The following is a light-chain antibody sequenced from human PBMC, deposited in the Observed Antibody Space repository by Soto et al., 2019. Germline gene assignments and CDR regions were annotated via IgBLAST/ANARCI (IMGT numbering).Light chain of an antibody. Sequence: QSALTQPPSASGSPGQSVTISCSGTSSDVGANNYVSWYPQHPGKAPKLMMYEVTKRPSGVPDRFSGSKSGNTASLTVSGLPADDEADYDCSTFGGSKVFGGGTKLTVL. CDR1: SSDVGANNY. V-gene: IGLV2-8*01. J-gene: IGLJ2*01. CDR2: EVT. CDR3: STFGGSKV.